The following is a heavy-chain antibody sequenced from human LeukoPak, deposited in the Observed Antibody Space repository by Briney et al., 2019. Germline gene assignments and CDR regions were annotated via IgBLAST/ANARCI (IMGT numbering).Heavy chain of an antibody. CDR3: AKQFRKEPDAFDI. Sequence: GGSLRLSCAASGFTFSSYSMNWVRQAPGKGLEWVSAISGSGGSTYYADSVKGRFTISRDNSKNTLYLQMNSLRAEDTAVYYCAKQFRKEPDAFDIWGQGTMVTVSS. V-gene: IGHV3-23*01. J-gene: IGHJ3*02. D-gene: IGHD1-14*01. CDR1: GFTFSSYS. CDR2: ISGSGGST.